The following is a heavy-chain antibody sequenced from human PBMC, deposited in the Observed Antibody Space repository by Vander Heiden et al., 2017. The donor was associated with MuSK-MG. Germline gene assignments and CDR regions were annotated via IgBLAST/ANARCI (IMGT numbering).Heavy chain of an antibody. D-gene: IGHD1-26*01. CDR3: ARAVGATRRRNYYGMDV. V-gene: IGHV1-8*01. Sequence: QVQLVQSGAEVKKPGASVRVSCKASGSPFPRYDINWVRQATGQGLEWMGWMNPNSGNTGYAQKFQGRVTMTRNTSISTAYMELSSLRSEDTAVYYCARAVGATRRRNYYGMDVWGQGTTVTVSS. J-gene: IGHJ6*02. CDR2: MNPNSGNT. CDR1: GSPFPRYD.